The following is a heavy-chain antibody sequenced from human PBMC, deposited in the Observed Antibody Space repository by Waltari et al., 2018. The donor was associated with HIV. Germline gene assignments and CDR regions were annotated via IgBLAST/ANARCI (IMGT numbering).Heavy chain of an antibody. V-gene: IGHV3-9*01. J-gene: IGHJ6*02. CDR3: ARDARGHYYYYTMDV. CDR1: GFAFSAHA. CDR2: IRWNSATI. Sequence: EVQLEESGGALVQPGRSLRLSCAASGFAFSAHAIHWVRQVPGKGLEWVSGIRWNSATIGYGDSVKGRFTISRDNAKNSVYLEMNGLTPEDTALYYCARDARGHYYYYTMDVWGQGTTVIVSS. D-gene: IGHD3-10*01.